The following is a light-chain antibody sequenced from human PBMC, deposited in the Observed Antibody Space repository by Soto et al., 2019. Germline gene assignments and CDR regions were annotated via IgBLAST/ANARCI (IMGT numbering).Light chain of an antibody. V-gene: IGKV2-24*01. CDR3: MQATQFSWT. CDR1: ESLVHSDGNTY. J-gene: IGKJ1*01. CDR2: KIS. Sequence: DIVMTQSPLSSPVTLGQPASISCGSSESLVHSDGNTYLSWLHQRPGQPPRLLIYKISKRLPGVPERISGSGAGTEFTLKISRVEAEDVGIYYCMQATQFSWTFGQGTKVEV.